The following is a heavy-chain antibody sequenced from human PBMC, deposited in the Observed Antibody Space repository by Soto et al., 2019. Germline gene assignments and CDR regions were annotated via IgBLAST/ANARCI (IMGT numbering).Heavy chain of an antibody. CDR1: GGSFSGYY. Sequence: SETLSLTCAVSGGSFSGYYWTWLRQPPGKGLEWIGNINHRGSTNYNVSLQSRVTISVDTSQSQFSLKVSSVTAADTAVYYCARDGFCSGGTRRIGNWFDPWGQGTLVTVSS. CDR3: ARDGFCSGGTRRIGNWFDP. CDR2: INHRGST. D-gene: IGHD2-15*01. V-gene: IGHV4-34*01. J-gene: IGHJ5*02.